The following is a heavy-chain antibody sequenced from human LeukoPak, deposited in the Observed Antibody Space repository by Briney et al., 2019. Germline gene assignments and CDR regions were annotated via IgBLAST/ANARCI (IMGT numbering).Heavy chain of an antibody. D-gene: IGHD5-24*01. J-gene: IGHJ4*02. Sequence: SETLSLTCTVSGGSISSYYWSWIRQPPGKGLEWIGYIYYSGSTNYNPSLKSRVTISVDTSKNQFSLKLSSVTAAHTAVYYCARAPVEMATYFDDWGQGTLVTVSS. CDR3: ARAPVEMATYFDD. CDR2: IYYSGST. CDR1: GGSISSYY. V-gene: IGHV4-59*01.